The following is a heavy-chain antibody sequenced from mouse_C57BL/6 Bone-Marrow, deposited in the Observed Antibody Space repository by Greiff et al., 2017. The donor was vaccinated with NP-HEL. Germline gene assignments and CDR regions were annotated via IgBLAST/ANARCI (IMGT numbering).Heavy chain of an antibody. V-gene: IGHV14-4*01. D-gene: IGHD1-1*01. Sequence: EVMLVESGAELVRPGASVKLSCTASGFNIKDDYMHWVKQRPEQGLEWIGWIDPENGDTEYASKFQGKATITADTSSNTAYLQLSSLTSEDTAVYYCTTPYYGSSYVYAMDYWGQGTSVTVSS. CDR1: GFNIKDDY. J-gene: IGHJ4*01. CDR3: TTPYYGSSYVYAMDY. CDR2: IDPENGDT.